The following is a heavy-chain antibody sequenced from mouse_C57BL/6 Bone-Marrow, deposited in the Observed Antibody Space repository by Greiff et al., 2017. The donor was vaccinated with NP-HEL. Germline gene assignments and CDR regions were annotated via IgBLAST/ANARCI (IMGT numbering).Heavy chain of an antibody. CDR1: GFPITSGYY. CDR3: AGDSSGYGDFDY. V-gene: IGHV12-3*01. Sequence: VKVVESGPGLVKPSQSLFLTCSITGFPITSGYYWIWIRQPPGKPLEWMAYIPHSGETFYNPSLQSPISITRETSKNQFFLQMNSVTTEDTAMYYCAGDSSGYGDFDYWGQGTTLTVSS. D-gene: IGHD3-2*02. CDR2: IPHSGET. J-gene: IGHJ2*01.